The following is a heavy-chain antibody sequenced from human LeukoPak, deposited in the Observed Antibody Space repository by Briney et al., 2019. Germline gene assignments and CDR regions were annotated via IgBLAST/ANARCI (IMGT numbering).Heavy chain of an antibody. CDR1: GYTFTGYY. CDR3: ARDLDDYVWGSYLY. D-gene: IGHD3-16*02. J-gene: IGHJ4*02. Sequence: ASVKVSCKASGYTFTGYYMHWVRQAPGQGLEWMGWINPNSGGTNYAQKFQGRVTMTRDTSISTAYMELSRLRSDDTAVYYCARDLDDYVWGSYLYWGQGTLVTVSS. V-gene: IGHV1-2*02. CDR2: INPNSGGT.